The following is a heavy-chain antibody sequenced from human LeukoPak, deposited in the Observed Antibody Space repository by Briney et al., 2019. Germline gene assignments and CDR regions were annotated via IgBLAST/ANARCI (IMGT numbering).Heavy chain of an antibody. CDR3: ARSRTYGDYGRGLDY. CDR1: GFISSSYW. CDR2: INTDGFST. Sequence: PGGSLRLSCAASGFISSSYWMHWVRQPPGKGLVYIACINTDGFSTSYADSVKGRFTISRDNAKNTRYLQMNRLRAEDTAVYYCARSRTYGDYGRGLDYWGQGTLVTVSS. D-gene: IGHD4-17*01. J-gene: IGHJ4*02. V-gene: IGHV3-74*01.